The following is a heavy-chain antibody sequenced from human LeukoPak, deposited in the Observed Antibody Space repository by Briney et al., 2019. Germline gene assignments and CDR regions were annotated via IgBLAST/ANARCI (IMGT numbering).Heavy chain of an antibody. CDR2: IKEDGSEK. J-gene: IGHJ4*02. CDR1: GFIFSRFW. Sequence: PGGSLRLSCGASGFIFSRFWMSWVRQAPGEGLEWVATIKEDGSEKYYVDSLKGRFTISRDNAKNSLYLQMNSLRAEDTAVYYCAKYGDYLDYWGQGTLVTVSS. V-gene: IGHV3-7*01. D-gene: IGHD4-17*01. CDR3: AKYGDYLDY.